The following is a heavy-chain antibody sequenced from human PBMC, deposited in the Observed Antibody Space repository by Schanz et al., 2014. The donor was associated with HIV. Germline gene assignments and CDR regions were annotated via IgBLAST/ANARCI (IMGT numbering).Heavy chain of an antibody. CDR1: GFTFTDNY. J-gene: IGHJ4*02. CDR2: ISHNGNND. D-gene: IGHD3-10*01. Sequence: VHLVESGGGLVQPGGSLRLSCAASGFTFTDNYMSWIRQAPGKGLEWVAVISHNGNNDYYAESVKGRFTISRDNSKNTLDLQMNNLKPEDTAVYYCAKAGLFFGQLWLGFFDYWGRGTLVTVSS. CDR3: AKAGLFFGQLWLGFFDY. V-gene: IGHV3-30*18.